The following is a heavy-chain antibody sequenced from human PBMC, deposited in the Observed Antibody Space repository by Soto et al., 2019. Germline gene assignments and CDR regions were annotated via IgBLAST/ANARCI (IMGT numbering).Heavy chain of an antibody. CDR2: INPSGGST. J-gene: IGHJ6*02. CDR3: ARDPLTLYYYYGMDV. Sequence: ASVKVSCKASGYTFTSYYMHWVRQAPGQGLEWMGIINPSGGSTSYAQKFQGRVTMTRDTSTSTVYMELSSLRSEDTAVYYCARDPLTLYYYYGMDVWGQGTTVTSP. V-gene: IGHV1-46*01. D-gene: IGHD3-16*01. CDR1: GYTFTSYY.